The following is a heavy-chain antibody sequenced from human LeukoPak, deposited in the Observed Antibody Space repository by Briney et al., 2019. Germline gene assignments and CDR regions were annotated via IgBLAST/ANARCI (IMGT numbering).Heavy chain of an antibody. D-gene: IGHD3-3*01. CDR2: IYYSGST. V-gene: IGHV4-39*07. Sequence: SETLSLTCTVSGGSISSYYWSWIRQPPGKGLEWIGSIYYSGSTYYNPSLKSRVTISVDTSKNQFSLNLSSVTAADTAVYYCARAASKYDFWSGYVLNWFDPWGQGTLVTVSS. CDR3: ARAASKYDFWSGYVLNWFDP. J-gene: IGHJ5*02. CDR1: GGSISSYY.